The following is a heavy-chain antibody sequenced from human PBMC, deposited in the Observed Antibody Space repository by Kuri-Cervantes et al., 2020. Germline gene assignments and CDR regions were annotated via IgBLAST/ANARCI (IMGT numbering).Heavy chain of an antibody. J-gene: IGHJ4*02. CDR2: VSWNGSRT. V-gene: IGHV3-19*01. CDR1: GFTFSNSD. Sequence: GESLKISCAASGFTFSNSDMNWVRQAPGKGLEWVSGVSWNGSRTHYVDSVKGRFTISRDNAKNSLYLQMNSLRAEDTAVYYCARTYGDYVFFHFDYWGQGTLVTVSS. CDR3: ARTYGDYVFFHFDY. D-gene: IGHD4-17*01.